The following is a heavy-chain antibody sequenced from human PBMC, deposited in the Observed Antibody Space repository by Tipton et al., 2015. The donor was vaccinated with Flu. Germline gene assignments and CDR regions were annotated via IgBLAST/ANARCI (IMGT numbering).Heavy chain of an antibody. D-gene: IGHD2-15*01. CDR2: ITTHNRNT. CDR3: ARDRVASGYFDY. Sequence: QVQLVQSGAEVAKPGASVRVSCKTSGYTFNRYGISWVRQAPGQGLGWMGWITTHNRNTNYAQDFRGRVTMTTDTFTSTAYMELRSLRSDDTAVYYCARDRVASGYFDYWGQGILVTVSS. J-gene: IGHJ4*02. V-gene: IGHV1-18*01. CDR1: GYTFNRYG.